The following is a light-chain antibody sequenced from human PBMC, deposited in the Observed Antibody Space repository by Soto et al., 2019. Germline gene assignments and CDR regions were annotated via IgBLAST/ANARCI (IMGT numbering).Light chain of an antibody. CDR1: SSDVGGYSF. J-gene: IGLJ1*01. V-gene: IGLV2-11*01. Sequence: QSVLIQPRSVSGSPGQSVTISCTGTSSDVGGYSFVSWYQQHPGKAPKLMIYDVSKRPSGVPDRFSGSKSGNTASLTLSGLQAADEADYYCCSYAGSHCVFGTGAKVTVL. CDR3: CSYAGSHCV. CDR2: DVS.